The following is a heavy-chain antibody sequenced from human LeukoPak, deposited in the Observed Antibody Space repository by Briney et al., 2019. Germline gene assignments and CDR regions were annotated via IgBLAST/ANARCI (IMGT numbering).Heavy chain of an antibody. Sequence: PGGSLRLSCATSGFTFVDYGLSWVRRAPGKGLEWLCAINYNGAITDYADSVKGRFTISRDNAKNSLYLRMDSLRAEDTALYYCARDRLGPSFSVSHFDLWGQGTLVTGSS. D-gene: IGHD3-3*02. J-gene: IGHJ4*02. V-gene: IGHV3-20*04. CDR3: ARDRLGPSFSVSHFDL. CDR1: GFTFVDYG. CDR2: INYNGAIT.